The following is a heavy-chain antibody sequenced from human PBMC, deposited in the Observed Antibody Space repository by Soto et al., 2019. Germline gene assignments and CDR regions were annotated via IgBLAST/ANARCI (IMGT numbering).Heavy chain of an antibody. D-gene: IGHD5-18*01. CDR2: ISYDGSNK. Sequence: QVQLVESGGGVVQPGSSLRLSCAASGFTFSSYAMHWVRQAPGKGLEWVAVISYDGSNKYYADSVKGRFTISRDNSKNTLYLQMNSLRAEDTAVYYCARDGRYGYPLNFDYWGQGTLVTVSS. J-gene: IGHJ4*02. V-gene: IGHV3-30-3*01. CDR1: GFTFSSYA. CDR3: ARDGRYGYPLNFDY.